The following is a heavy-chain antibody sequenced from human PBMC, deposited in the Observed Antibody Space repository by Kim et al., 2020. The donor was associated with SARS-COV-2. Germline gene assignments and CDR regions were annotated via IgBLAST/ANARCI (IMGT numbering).Heavy chain of an antibody. CDR1: GFTFSSYC. J-gene: IGHJ4*02. CDR3: VREVQWIQLD. Sequence: GGSLRLSCAASGFTFSSYCMNWVRQAPGKGLEWISYIRTSSSTIYYADSVKGRFTISRDDAENSLYLQMNSLRVVDTAVYYCVREVQWIQLDWGQGTLVTVSS. V-gene: IGHV3-48*04. D-gene: IGHD5-18*01. CDR2: IRTSSSTI.